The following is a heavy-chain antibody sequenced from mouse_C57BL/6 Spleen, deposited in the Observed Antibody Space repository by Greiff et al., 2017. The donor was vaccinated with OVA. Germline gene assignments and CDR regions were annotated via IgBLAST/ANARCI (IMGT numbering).Heavy chain of an antibody. CDR3: ARNLVTTNYFDY. CDR1: GFSFTSYG. CDR2: IWSGGST. D-gene: IGHD2-2*01. V-gene: IGHV2-2*01. J-gene: IGHJ2*01. Sequence: VQGVESGPGLVQPSQSLSITCTVSGFSFTSYGVHWVRQSPGKGLEWLGVIWSGGSTDYNAAFISRLSISKDNSKSQVFFKMNSLQADDTAIYYCARNLVTTNYFDYWGQGTTLTVSS.